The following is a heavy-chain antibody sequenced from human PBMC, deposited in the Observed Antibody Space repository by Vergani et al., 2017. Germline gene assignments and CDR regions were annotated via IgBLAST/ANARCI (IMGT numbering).Heavy chain of an antibody. CDR3: ARETYYGSGSYYNDPPYVDY. CDR2: IYYSGST. Sequence: QVQLQQWGAGLLKPSQTLSLTCTVSGGSISSGGYYWSWIRQHPGKGLEWIGYIYYSGSTYYNPSLKSRVTISVDTSKNQFSLKLSSVTAADTAVYYCARETYYGSGSYYNDPPYVDYWGQGTLVTVSS. J-gene: IGHJ4*02. D-gene: IGHD3-10*01. V-gene: IGHV4-31*03. CDR1: GGSISSGGYY.